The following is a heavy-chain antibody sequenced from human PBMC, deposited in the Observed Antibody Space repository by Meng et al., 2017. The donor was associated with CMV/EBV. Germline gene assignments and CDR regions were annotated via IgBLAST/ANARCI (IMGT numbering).Heavy chain of an antibody. J-gene: IGHJ6*02. CDR2: IYSDGINT. D-gene: IGHD4-17*01. V-gene: IGHV3-23*03. CDR1: GFTFSSYA. CDR3: AKDRHYGDSQYFYGLGV. Sequence: GGSLRLSCAASGFTFSSYAMTWVRQAPGKRLEWVSVIYSDGINTYYADSVKGRFTTYRDDSKNMLYLQMNSLRVEDTAVYYCAKDRHYGDSQYFYGLGVWGQGTTVTVSS.